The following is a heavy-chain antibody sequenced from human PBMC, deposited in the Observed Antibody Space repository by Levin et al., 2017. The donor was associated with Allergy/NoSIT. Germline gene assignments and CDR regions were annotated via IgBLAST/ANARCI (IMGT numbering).Heavy chain of an antibody. CDR3: ARVSAESGPPSIAVAGTRVRRWFDP. CDR1: GFTFSSYA. D-gene: IGHD6-19*01. CDR2: ISYDGSNK. J-gene: IGHJ5*02. Sequence: PGGSLRLSCAASGFTFSSYAMHWVRQAPGKGLEWVAVISYDGSNKYYADSVKGRFTISRDNSKNTLYLQMNSLRAEDTAVYYCARVSAESGPPSIAVAGTRVRRWFDPWGQGTLVTVSS. V-gene: IGHV3-30*04.